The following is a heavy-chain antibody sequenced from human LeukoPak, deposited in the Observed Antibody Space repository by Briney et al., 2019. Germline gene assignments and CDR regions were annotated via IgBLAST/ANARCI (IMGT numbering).Heavy chain of an antibody. V-gene: IGHV1-69*05. Sequence: SVKVSCKASGGTFSSYAISWVRQAPGQGLEWMGGIIPIFGTADYAQKFQGRVTITTDESTSTAYMELSSLRSEDTAVYYCARDHVPYYYMDVWGKGTTVTVSS. CDR1: GGTFSSYA. CDR3: ARDHVPYYYMDV. CDR2: IIPIFGTA. D-gene: IGHD2-2*01. J-gene: IGHJ6*03.